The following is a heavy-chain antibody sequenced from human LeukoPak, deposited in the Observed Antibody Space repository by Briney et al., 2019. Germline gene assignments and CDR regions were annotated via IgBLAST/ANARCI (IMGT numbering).Heavy chain of an antibody. V-gene: IGHV4-39*07. CDR3: ARRDYAAWFDP. J-gene: IGHJ5*02. CDR1: GDSITSGAYY. D-gene: IGHD4/OR15-4a*01. Sequence: SSETLSLTCSVSGDSITSGAYYWAWLRQPPGKGLEWIGSVYYSGSIKYNPSLKGRVSISRDVSKNQFSLNLNSVNATDTAVYYCARRDYAAWFDPWGQGTLVTVSS. CDR2: VYYSGSI.